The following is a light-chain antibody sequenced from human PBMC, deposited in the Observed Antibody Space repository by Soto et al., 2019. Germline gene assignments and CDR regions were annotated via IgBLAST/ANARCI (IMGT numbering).Light chain of an antibody. Sequence: IVMTQSPATLSVSPGERSTLSFSSSRSISRNLAWYQQKPGQAPRLLMYGASTRATDIPARFSGSGSGTEFTLTITGLQSEDFAVYYCQQYNNWPPITFGQGTRLEIK. J-gene: IGKJ5*01. CDR1: RSISRN. CDR2: GAS. CDR3: QQYNNWPPIT. V-gene: IGKV3-15*01.